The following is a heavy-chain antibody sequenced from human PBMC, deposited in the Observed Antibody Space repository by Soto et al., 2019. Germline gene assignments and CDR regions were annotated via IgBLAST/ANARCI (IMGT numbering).Heavy chain of an antibody. CDR1: GFTFSSYS. V-gene: IGHV3-48*02. CDR2: ISSSSSTI. D-gene: IGHD2-8*01. CDR3: ARDLMLYSPANWSDP. Sequence: PGGSLRLSCAASGFTFSSYSMNWVRQAPGKGLEWVSYISSSSSTIYYADSVKGRFTISRDNAKTSLYLQMNSLRDEDTAVYYCARDLMLYSPANWSDPWGKGTLFTLAS. J-gene: IGHJ5*02.